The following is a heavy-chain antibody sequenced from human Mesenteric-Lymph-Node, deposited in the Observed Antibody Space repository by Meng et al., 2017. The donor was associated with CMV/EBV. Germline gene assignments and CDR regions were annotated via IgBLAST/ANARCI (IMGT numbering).Heavy chain of an antibody. D-gene: IGHD2-15*01. CDR3: ARDRSGGISNWFDP. J-gene: IGHJ5*02. V-gene: IGHV4-59*13. CDR1: GGSMSSYY. CDR2: IYYRGTTNYNP. Sequence: SETLSLTCTVSGGSMSSYYWSWIRQTPGKGLEWIGYIYYRGTTNYNPNYNPSLKSRVTISIDTSNYQFSLRLNSVTAAGTAVYYCARDRSGGISNWFDPWGQGTLVTVSS.